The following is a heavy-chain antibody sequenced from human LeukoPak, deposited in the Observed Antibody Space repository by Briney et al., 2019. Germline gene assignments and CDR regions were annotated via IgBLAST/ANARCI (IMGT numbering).Heavy chain of an antibody. CDR2: IYTSGST. D-gene: IGHD5-18*01. CDR1: GGSISSYY. V-gene: IGHV4-4*07. Sequence: PSETLSLTCTVSGGSISSYYWSWIRQPAGKGLEWIGRIYTSGSTNYNPSLKSRVTMSVDTSKNQFSPKLSSVTAADTAVYYCASDTRGYSYGYYYYYGMDVWGQGTTVTVSS. CDR3: ASDTRGYSYGYYYYYGMDV. J-gene: IGHJ6*02.